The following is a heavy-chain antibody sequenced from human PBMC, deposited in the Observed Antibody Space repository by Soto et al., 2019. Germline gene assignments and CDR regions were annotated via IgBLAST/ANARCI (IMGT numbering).Heavy chain of an antibody. Sequence: SETLSLTCTVSGGSISSGGYYWSWIRQHPGKGLEWIGYIYYSGSTYYNPSLKRLVTISVDTSKNQFSRKLSSVTAADTAVYCCAMERTMIGGHRRSMDVWGQGTTVTVSS. V-gene: IGHV4-31*01. D-gene: IGHD3-22*01. CDR3: AMERTMIGGHRRSMDV. CDR2: IYYSGST. CDR1: GGSISSGGYY. J-gene: IGHJ6*02.